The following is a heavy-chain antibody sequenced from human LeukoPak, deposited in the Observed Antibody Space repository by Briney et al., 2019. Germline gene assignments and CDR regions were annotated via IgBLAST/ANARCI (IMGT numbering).Heavy chain of an antibody. CDR2: IDKDGRKT. CDR1: GFTLGAFA. J-gene: IGHJ6*02. V-gene: IGHV3-43*02. Sequence: GGSLRLSCAASGFTLGAFAMHWVRQAPGKGLEWVSLIDKDGRKTYYADSVKGRFTISRDNSKNSLYLQMTSLRTEDTALYYCATWAFYHSLDVWGQEATVTVSS. CDR3: ATWAFYHSLDV. D-gene: IGHD1-26*01.